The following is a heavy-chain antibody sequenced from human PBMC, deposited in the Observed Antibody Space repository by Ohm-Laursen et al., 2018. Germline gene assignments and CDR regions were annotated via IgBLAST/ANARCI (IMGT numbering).Heavy chain of an antibody. Sequence: SLRLSCAASGFTVRSNFMSWVRQAPGKGLEWVSVIYSGGSTYYADSVKGRFTISRDSSRNTVNLQMNSLGVEDTAVYYCARASWLGDGFDIWGRETMVIVSS. CDR3: ARASWLGDGFDI. D-gene: IGHD6-19*01. V-gene: IGHV3-66*01. J-gene: IGHJ3*02. CDR1: GFTVRSNF. CDR2: IYSGGST.